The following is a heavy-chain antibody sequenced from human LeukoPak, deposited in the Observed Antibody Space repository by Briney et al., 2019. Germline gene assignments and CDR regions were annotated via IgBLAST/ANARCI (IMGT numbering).Heavy chain of an antibody. V-gene: IGHV7-4-1*02. CDR3: ARDNNYYDSSGYPPIDY. D-gene: IGHD3-22*01. CDR2: INTNTGNP. Sequence: GASVKVSCKASGYTFTSYAMNWVRQAPGQGLEWMGWINTNTGNPTYAQGFTGRFVFSLDTSVSTAYLQISSLKAEDTAVYYCARDNNYYDSSGYPPIDYWGQGTLVTVPS. CDR1: GYTFTSYA. J-gene: IGHJ4*02.